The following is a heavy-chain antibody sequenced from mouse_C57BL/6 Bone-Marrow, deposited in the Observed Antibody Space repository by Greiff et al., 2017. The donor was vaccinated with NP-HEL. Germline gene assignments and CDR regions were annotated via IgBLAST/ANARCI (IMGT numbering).Heavy chain of an antibody. J-gene: IGHJ3*01. D-gene: IGHD6-2*01. CDR2: IDPETGGT. CDR1: GYTFTDYE. V-gene: IGHV1-15*01. Sequence: VHLVESGAELVRPGASVTLSCKASGYTFTDYEMHWVKQTPVHGLEWIGAIDPETGGTAYNQKCKGKAILTADKSSSTAYMELRSLTSAPSAVSSCPRSSSPSAAYWRHVPLFTVSA. CDR3: PRSSSPSAAY.